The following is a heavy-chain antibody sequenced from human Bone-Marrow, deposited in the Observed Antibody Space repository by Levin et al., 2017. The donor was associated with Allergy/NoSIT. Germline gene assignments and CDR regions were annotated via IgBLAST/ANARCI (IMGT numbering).Heavy chain of an antibody. CDR2: IYPDDSDT. CDR1: GSSFTGYW. V-gene: IGHV5-51*01. Sequence: GGSLRLSCKVSGSSFTGYWIGWVRQMPGRGLEWMGIIYPDDSDTRYSPSFHGQVTISADRSISTAYLQWSSLKASDTAMYYCARSWSSSPSGAFDNWGQGTLVAVSS. CDR3: ARSWSSSPSGAFDN. J-gene: IGHJ3*02. D-gene: IGHD6-13*01.